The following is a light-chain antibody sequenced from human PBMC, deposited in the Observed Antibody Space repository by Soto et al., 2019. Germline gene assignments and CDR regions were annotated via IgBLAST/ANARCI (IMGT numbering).Light chain of an antibody. CDR2: GNS. Sequence: QSVLTQPPSVSGAPGQRVTISFTGSSSNIGAGYDVHWYQHLPGTAPKLLIYGNSNRPSGVPDRFSGYKSGTSASLASTGLQAEDEADYYCQSYDSSLSGWVFGGGTKLTVL. CDR1: SSNIGAGYD. J-gene: IGLJ3*02. V-gene: IGLV1-40*01. CDR3: QSYDSSLSGWV.